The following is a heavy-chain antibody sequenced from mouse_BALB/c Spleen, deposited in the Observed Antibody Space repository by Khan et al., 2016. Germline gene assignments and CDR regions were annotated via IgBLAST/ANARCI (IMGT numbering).Heavy chain of an antibody. D-gene: IGHD2-4*01. V-gene: IGHV3-1*02. CDR2: IHYSGTT. CDR1: GYSITNGYN. Sequence: EVQLQESGPDLVKPSQSLSLTCTVTGYSITNGYNWHWIRQFPGNKLEWMGYIHYSGTTNYNPSLKSRISITRDTSKNQFFLQLNSVTTEDTATXFCARWNYDHFDYWGQGTTLTVSS. CDR3: ARWNYDHFDY. J-gene: IGHJ2*01.